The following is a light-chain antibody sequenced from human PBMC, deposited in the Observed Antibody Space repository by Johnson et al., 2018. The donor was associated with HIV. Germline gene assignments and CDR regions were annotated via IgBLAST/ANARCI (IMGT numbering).Light chain of an antibody. CDR1: SSNIGNNY. J-gene: IGLJ1*01. V-gene: IGLV1-51*01. Sequence: QSILTQPPSVSAAPGQKVTISCSGSSSNIGNNYVSWYQQFPGTAPKLLIYDNNKRPSGVPERFSGSKSGTSASLAITGLQAEDEADYYCQSYDNALSGSKVFGTGTEVTVL. CDR2: DNN. CDR3: QSYDNALSGSKV.